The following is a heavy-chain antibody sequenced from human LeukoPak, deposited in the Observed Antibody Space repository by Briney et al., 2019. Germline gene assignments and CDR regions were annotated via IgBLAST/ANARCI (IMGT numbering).Heavy chain of an antibody. CDR2: IYYSGST. CDR3: ARYLGGVWDY. V-gene: IGHV4-31*03. D-gene: IGHD1-26*01. Sequence: SQTLSLTCTVSSDPNSIHGYYWSWIRQHPGKGLEWIGYIYYSGSTYYNPSLKSRVTISVDTSKNQFSLKLSSVTAADAAVYGCARYLGGVWDYWGQGTLVTVSS. CDR1: SDPNSIHGYY. J-gene: IGHJ4*02.